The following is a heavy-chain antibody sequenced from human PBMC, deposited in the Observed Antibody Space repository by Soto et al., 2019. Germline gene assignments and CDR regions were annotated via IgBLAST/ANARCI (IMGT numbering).Heavy chain of an antibody. V-gene: IGHV1-69*13. CDR1: GGTFSSYA. D-gene: IGHD5-18*01. CDR3: AREAMASSVFGY. J-gene: IGHJ4*02. Sequence: WASVKVSCKASGGTFSSYAISWVRQAPGQGLEWMGGIIPIFGTANYAQKFQGRVTITADESTSTAYMELSSLRSEDTAVYYCAREAMASSVFGYWGQGTLVTVSS. CDR2: IIPIFGTA.